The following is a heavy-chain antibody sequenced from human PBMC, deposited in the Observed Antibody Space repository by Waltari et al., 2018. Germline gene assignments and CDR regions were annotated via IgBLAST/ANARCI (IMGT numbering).Heavy chain of an antibody. CDR3: AVEGSYSSPRGWGIFDY. CDR1: GYTFTSYG. D-gene: IGHD6-13*01. V-gene: IGHV1-18*01. Sequence: QVQLVQSGAEVKKPGASVKVSCKASGYTFTSYGISWVRQAPGQGLEWMGWISAYNGNTNYAKKLQGRVTMTTDTSTSTAYMELRSLRSDDTAVYYCAVEGSYSSPRGWGIFDYWGQGTLVTVSS. CDR2: ISAYNGNT. J-gene: IGHJ4*02.